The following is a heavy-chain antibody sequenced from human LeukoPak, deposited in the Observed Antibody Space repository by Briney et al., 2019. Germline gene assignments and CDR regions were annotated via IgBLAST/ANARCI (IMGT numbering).Heavy chain of an antibody. D-gene: IGHD3-9*01. CDR1: GYTFTGYY. CDR2: TNPNSGGT. V-gene: IGHV1-2*02. Sequence: GASVKVSCKASGYTFTGYYMHWVRQAPGQGLEWMGWTNPNSGGTNYAQKFQGRVTMTRDTSISTAYMELSRLRSDDTAVYYCARDRGVGVLRYFDWPSGYWGQGTLVTVSS. J-gene: IGHJ4*02. CDR3: ARDRGVGVLRYFDWPSGY.